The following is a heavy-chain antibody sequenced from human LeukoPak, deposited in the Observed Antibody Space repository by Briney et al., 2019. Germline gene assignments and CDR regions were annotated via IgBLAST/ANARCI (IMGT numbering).Heavy chain of an antibody. D-gene: IGHD3-3*01. CDR1: GFTFSRHG. V-gene: IGHV3-30*03. Sequence: PGGSLRLSCAASGFTFSRHGMHWVRQAPGKGLEWVAIISNDGSRKYYAHSVEGRFTISRDNSKNTLYLQIDSLRAEDTAVYYCARDRAWNYFDYWGQGTLVTVSS. CDR2: ISNDGSRK. J-gene: IGHJ4*02. CDR3: ARDRAWNYFDY.